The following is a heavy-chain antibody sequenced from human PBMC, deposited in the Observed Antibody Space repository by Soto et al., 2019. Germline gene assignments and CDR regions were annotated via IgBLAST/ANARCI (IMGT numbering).Heavy chain of an antibody. D-gene: IGHD3-3*01. CDR1: GFTFGSDE. J-gene: IGHJ6*02. Sequence: GGSLRLSCAASGFTFGSDEMNWVRQAPGKGLEWVSYISSSGSTIYYADSVKGRVTISRDNSKNTLYLQMNSLRAEDTAVYYCAKVCDFWSGSQGSCGSYGMDVWGQGTTVTVSS. CDR2: ISSSGSTI. CDR3: AKVCDFWSGSQGSCGSYGMDV. V-gene: IGHV3-48*03.